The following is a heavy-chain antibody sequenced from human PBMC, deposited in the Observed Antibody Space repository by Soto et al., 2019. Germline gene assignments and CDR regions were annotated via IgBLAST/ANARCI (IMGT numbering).Heavy chain of an antibody. CDR3: SRFIMVGGLFDPSYFHGMEV. J-gene: IGHJ6*02. Sequence: QVPLVQSGAEVTKPGASVTVSCKTSGYTFSNYGTNWVRQAPGHGLEWMGWISGYNGNTNYAQTVEGRVTMPTTTSTGTVYMELRRLKADDTAIYYWSRFIMVGGLFDPSYFHGMEVWGQGTTVTVSS. D-gene: IGHD1-26*01. V-gene: IGHV1-18*01. CDR1: GYTFSNYG. CDR2: ISGYNGNT.